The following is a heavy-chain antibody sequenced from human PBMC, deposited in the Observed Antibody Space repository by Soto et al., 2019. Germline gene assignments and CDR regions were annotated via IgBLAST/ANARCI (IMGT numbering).Heavy chain of an antibody. J-gene: IGHJ5*02. CDR3: AGAAAGGWFDP. D-gene: IGHD6-13*01. Sequence: QVQLVESGGGVVQPGRSLRLSCAASGFTISTYGMHWVRQAPGKGLEWVAVIWFDGTRKYYADSVKGRFTISRDTSKNTLYLQMDSLRVEDTAVYYCAGAAAGGWFDPWGQGTLVAVSS. CDR2: IWFDGTRK. CDR1: GFTISTYG. V-gene: IGHV3-33*01.